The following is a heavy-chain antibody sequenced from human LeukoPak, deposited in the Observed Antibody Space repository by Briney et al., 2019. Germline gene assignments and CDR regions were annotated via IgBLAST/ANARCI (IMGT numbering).Heavy chain of an antibody. V-gene: IGHV4-31*03. CDR3: ARYGSGSTWFDP. CDR2: IYYSGNT. J-gene: IGHJ5*02. D-gene: IGHD3-10*01. CDR1: GGSISSGGYY. Sequence: PSQTLSLTCTVSGGSISSGGYYWSWIRQHPGKGLEWIGYIYYSGNTYYNPSLKSRDTISVDTSKNHFSLKLSSVTAADTAVYYCARYGSGSTWFDPWGQGTLVTVSS.